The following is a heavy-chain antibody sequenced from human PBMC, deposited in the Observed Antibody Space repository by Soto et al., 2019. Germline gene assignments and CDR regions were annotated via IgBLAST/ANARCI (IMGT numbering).Heavy chain of an antibody. D-gene: IGHD2-15*01. CDR2: IKEDGSEK. Sequence: GGSLRLSCAASGFTLSYYWMSWVRQAPGKGLEWVANIKEDGSEKYYVDSVKGRFTISRDNAQNSVFLQMNSLRAEDTAIYYCARDCSGGSCQYWDQGTLVTVSS. J-gene: IGHJ4*02. V-gene: IGHV3-7*01. CDR3: ARDCSGGSCQY. CDR1: GFTLSYYW.